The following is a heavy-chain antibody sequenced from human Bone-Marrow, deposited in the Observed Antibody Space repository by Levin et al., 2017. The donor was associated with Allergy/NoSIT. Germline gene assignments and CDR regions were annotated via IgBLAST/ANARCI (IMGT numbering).Heavy chain of an antibody. CDR3: AKAYCGGRSCLSFFDS. CDR2: ISWNSGSI. CDR1: GFTFDEYA. D-gene: IGHD2-15*01. J-gene: IGHJ4*02. Sequence: GGSLRLSCAASGFTFDEYAMHWVRQAPGKGLEWVSGISWNSGSIGQADSVKGRFTISRDNAKNSLYLQMNSLSAEDTALYYCAKAYCGGRSCLSFFDSWGQGTLVTVSS. V-gene: IGHV3-9*01.